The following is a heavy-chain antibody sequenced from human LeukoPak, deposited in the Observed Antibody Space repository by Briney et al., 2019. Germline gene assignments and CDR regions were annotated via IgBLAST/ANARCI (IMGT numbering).Heavy chain of an antibody. CDR1: GGTFSSYA. CDR3: ARDSSGYYYKLPHYFDY. D-gene: IGHD3-22*01. V-gene: IGHV1-69*05. CDR2: IIPIFGTA. J-gene: IGHJ4*02. Sequence: SVKVSCKASGGTFSSYAISWVRQAPGQGLEWMGRIIPIFGTANYAQKFQGRVTITTDESTSTAYMELSSLRSEDTAVYYCARDSSGYYYKLPHYFDYWGQGTLVTVSS.